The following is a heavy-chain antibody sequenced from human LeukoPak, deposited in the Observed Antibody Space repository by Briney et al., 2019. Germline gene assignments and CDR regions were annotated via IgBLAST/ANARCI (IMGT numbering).Heavy chain of an antibody. CDR1: GGTFSSYA. D-gene: IGHD2-2*01. Sequence: SVKVSCKASGGTFSSYAISWVRQAPGQGLEWMGGIIPIFGIANYAQKFQGRVTITTDESTSTAYMELSSLRSEDTAVYYCARTTCSSTSCSLGDYWGQGTLVTVSS. CDR2: IIPIFGIA. V-gene: IGHV1-69*05. J-gene: IGHJ4*02. CDR3: ARTTCSSTSCSLGDY.